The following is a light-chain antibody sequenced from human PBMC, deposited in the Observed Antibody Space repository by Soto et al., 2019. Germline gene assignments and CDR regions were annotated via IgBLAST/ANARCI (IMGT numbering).Light chain of an antibody. V-gene: IGKV1-5*03. CDR2: KAS. CDR3: QQYNSYPLT. CDR1: QTISSW. J-gene: IGKJ4*01. Sequence: DIQMTQSPSTLSGSVGDRVTITCRASQTISSWLAWYQQKPGKAPKLLIYKASTLKSGVPSRFSGSGSGTEFTLTISSLQPDDFETYYCQQYNSYPLTLGGGTKVDIK.